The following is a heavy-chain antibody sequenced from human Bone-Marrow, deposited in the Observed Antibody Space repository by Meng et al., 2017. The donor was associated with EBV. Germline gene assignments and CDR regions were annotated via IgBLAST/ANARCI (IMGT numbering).Heavy chain of an antibody. V-gene: IGHV1-24*01. CDR2: FHPQGEK. Sequence: VQVVYSVAGVKKSGASVTVSCKVSGYGVTDSAIQWVRPAPGKGLEWMGGFHPQGEKIYAQKFQGRVTMTEDTSTDTAYMELTSLRSDDTAVYYCATSVIVIMLTTSRDYWGQGTLVTVSS. CDR3: ATSVIVIMLTTSRDY. D-gene: IGHD2-8*01. J-gene: IGHJ4*02. CDR1: GYGVTDSA.